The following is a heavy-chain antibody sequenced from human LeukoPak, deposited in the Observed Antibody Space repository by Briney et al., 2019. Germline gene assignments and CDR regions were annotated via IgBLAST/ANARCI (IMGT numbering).Heavy chain of an antibody. J-gene: IGHJ4*02. D-gene: IGHD3-3*01. CDR1: GGSFSGYY. CDR3: ASLDYDFWSGYSSPFDY. V-gene: IGHV4-59*08. Sequence: SETLSLTCAVYGGSFSGYYWSWIRQPAGKGLEWIGYIYYSGSTNYNPSLKSRVTISVDTSKNQFSLKLSSVTAADTAVYYCASLDYDFWSGYSSPFDYWGQGTLVTVSS. CDR2: IYYSGST.